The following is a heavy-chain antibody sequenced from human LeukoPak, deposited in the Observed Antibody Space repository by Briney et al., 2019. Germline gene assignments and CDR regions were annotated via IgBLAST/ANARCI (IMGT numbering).Heavy chain of an antibody. J-gene: IGHJ3*02. D-gene: IGHD1-26*01. CDR3: ATGSREWELLDAFDI. CDR1: GFTFSSYG. Sequence: GGSLRLSCAASGFTFSSYGMTWVRQAPGKGLDWVSGISGSGARTDYADSMKGRFTISRDNAKNTLYLQMNSLRAEDTAVYYCATGSREWELLDAFDIWGQGTMVTVSS. CDR2: ISGSGART. V-gene: IGHV3-23*01.